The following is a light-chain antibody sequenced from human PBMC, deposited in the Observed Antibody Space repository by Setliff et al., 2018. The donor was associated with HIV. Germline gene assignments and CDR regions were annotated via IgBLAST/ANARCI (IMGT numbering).Light chain of an antibody. CDR2: DVN. Sequence: ALTQPAAVSGSPGQTITISCSGTDRDIGAYNHVSWYQQHPGKAPKLMISDVNNRPSGVSNRFSGSRSGNTAALTISIVQPEDEADYFCAYFTKSGSYVFGTGTKVTVL. V-gene: IGLV2-14*03. J-gene: IGLJ1*01. CDR3: AYFTKSGSYV. CDR1: DRDIGAYNH.